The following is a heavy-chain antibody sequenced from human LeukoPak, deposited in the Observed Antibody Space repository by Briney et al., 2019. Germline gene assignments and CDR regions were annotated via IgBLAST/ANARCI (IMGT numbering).Heavy chain of an antibody. CDR2: IYYSGTT. CDR1: GASISSSSYY. Sequence: SETLSLTCTVSGASISSSSYYWGWIRQPPGKGLEWIGSIYYSGTTYYNPSLKSRVTISVDTSKNQFSLKLSSVTAADTAVYYCARVPSSGWIYFDYWGQGTLVTVSS. CDR3: ARVPSSGWIYFDY. J-gene: IGHJ4*02. D-gene: IGHD6-19*01. V-gene: IGHV4-39*01.